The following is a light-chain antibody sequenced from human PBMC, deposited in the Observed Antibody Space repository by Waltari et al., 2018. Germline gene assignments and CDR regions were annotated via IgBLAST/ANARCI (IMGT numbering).Light chain of an antibody. Sequence: QSALTQPASVSGSPGQSITISCPEASSGLDGYNLVSWYQQPPGKAPKVVLYEGGKRPSGVSNRFSGSKSGNTASLTISGLQADDEADYFCSSYTGTATPRVFGGGTRLTVL. CDR3: SSYTGTATPRV. CDR1: SSGLDGYNL. J-gene: IGLJ3*02. V-gene: IGLV2-23*01. CDR2: EGG.